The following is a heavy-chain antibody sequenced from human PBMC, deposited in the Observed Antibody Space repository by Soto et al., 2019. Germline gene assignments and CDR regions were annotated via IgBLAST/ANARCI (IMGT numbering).Heavy chain of an antibody. J-gene: IGHJ6*04. V-gene: IGHV3-9*01. CDR1: GFTFDDYA. Sequence: AGGSLRLSCAASGFTFDDYAMHWVRQAPGKGLEWVSGISWNSGSIGYADSVKGRFTISRDNAKNSQYLQMNSLRAEDTALYYCAGIVVVPAAMVDVWGKGTTVTVSS. D-gene: IGHD2-2*01. CDR2: ISWNSGSI. CDR3: AGIVVVPAAMVDV.